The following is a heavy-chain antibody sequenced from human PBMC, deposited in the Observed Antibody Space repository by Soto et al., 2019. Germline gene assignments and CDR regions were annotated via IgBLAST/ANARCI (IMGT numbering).Heavy chain of an antibody. V-gene: IGHV3-30*18. CDR1: GFTFSSYG. CDR3: AKDFGGFLEWLLMT. Sequence: HPGGSLRLSCAASGFTFSSYGMHWVRQAPGKGLEWVAVISYDGSNKYYADSVKGRFTISRDNSKNTLYLQMNSLRAEDTAVYYCAKDFGGFLEWLLMTWGQGTLVTVSS. D-gene: IGHD3-3*01. J-gene: IGHJ5*02. CDR2: ISYDGSNK.